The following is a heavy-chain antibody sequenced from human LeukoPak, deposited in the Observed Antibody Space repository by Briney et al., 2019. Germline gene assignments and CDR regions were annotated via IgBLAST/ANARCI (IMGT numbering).Heavy chain of an antibody. CDR2: IYTSGSA. J-gene: IGHJ6*03. V-gene: IGHV4-4*07. CDR1: GGSISSYY. D-gene: IGHD3-3*01. CDR3: ARDVVTIFGVGPPSYYMDV. Sequence: SETLSLTCTVYGGSISSYYWSWVRQPAGKGLEWIGRIYTSGSANNIPCLNSRVTMTVDSSKNQFSLKLSSVSAADTAVYYCARDVVTIFGVGPPSYYMDVWGKGTTVTVSS.